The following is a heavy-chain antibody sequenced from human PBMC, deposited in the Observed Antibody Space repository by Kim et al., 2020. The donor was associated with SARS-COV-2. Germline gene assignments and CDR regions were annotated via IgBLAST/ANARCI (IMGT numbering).Heavy chain of an antibody. Sequence: GGSLRLSCAASGFTFSSYGMHWVRQAPGKGLEWVAVISYDGSSKYYADSVKGRFTISRDNSKNTLYLQMNSLRAEDTAVYYCAKGAVRVHYYYGMDVWG. CDR3: AKGAVRVHYYYGMDV. V-gene: IGHV3-30*18. CDR2: ISYDGSSK. D-gene: IGHD4-17*01. CDR1: GFTFSSYG. J-gene: IGHJ6*02.